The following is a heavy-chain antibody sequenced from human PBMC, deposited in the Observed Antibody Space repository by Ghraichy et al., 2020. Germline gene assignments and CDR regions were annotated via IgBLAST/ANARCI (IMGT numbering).Heavy chain of an antibody. J-gene: IGHJ6*02. CDR1: GFNFGSFS. CDR2: ITSSSSFK. D-gene: IGHD4-23*01. CDR3: ARGSTVGRFYYYDGMDV. V-gene: IGHV3-48*02. Sequence: GGSLRLSCVGSGFNFGSFSMNWVRQSPGKRLEWVSYITSSSSFKSYADSVKGRFTISRDNAQNSLSLQMNSLTDEDTAVYYCARGSTVGRFYYYDGMDVWGQGTTVTVSS.